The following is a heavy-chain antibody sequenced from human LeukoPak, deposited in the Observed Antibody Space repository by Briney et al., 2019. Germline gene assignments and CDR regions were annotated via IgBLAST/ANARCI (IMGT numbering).Heavy chain of an antibody. Sequence: PGKSLRLSCVASGFSFSYFGMHWVRQTPDKGLEWVALIWEDGSNTDYADSVKGRFTVSRDNSKNTLYLQMNSLRAEDAAMYYCAKDRGKGRITNYFDYWGQGALVTVSS. CDR1: GFSFSYFG. J-gene: IGHJ4*02. V-gene: IGHV3-33*03. CDR2: IWEDGSNT. D-gene: IGHD2-8*01. CDR3: AKDRGKGRITNYFDY.